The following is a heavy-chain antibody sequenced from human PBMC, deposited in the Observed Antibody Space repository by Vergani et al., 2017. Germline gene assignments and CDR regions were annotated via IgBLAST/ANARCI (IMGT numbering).Heavy chain of an antibody. V-gene: IGHV3-30*02. CDR1: GFTLSNYD. J-gene: IGHJ4*02. D-gene: IGHD3-16*01. Sequence: QVQLVESGGGVVQRGGSLRLSCATSGFTLSNYDMQWVRQGPGKGLEFVAFIQFDGSNQYYADSVKGRFTLSRDFSKNTLYLQMNRLGTDDTATYYCAKHFRGWGIDYWGQGTQVIVSS. CDR3: AKHFRGWGIDY. CDR2: IQFDGSNQ.